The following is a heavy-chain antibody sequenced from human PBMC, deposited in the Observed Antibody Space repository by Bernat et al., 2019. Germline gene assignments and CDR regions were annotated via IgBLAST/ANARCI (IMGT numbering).Heavy chain of an antibody. D-gene: IGHD6-19*01. Sequence: QVQLVESGGGVVQPGRSLRLSCAASGFTFISYAMHWVRQAPGKGLEWVAVISYDGNNKYYADSVKGRFTITRENSKNRLYLQMNSLRAEDTAVYYFAREQQWLVLVRYFDLWGRGTLVTVSS. CDR1: GFTFISYA. J-gene: IGHJ2*01. V-gene: IGHV3-30-3*01. CDR3: AREQQWLVLVRYFDL. CDR2: ISYDGNNK.